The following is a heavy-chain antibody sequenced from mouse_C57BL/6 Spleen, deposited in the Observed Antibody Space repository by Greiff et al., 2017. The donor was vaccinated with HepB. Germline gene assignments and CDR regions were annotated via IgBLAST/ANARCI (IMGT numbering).Heavy chain of an antibody. CDR1: GYTFTEYT. V-gene: IGHV1-62-2*01. Sequence: QVQLKQSGAELVKPGASVKLSCKASGYTFTEYTIHWVKQRSGQGLEWIGWFYPGSGSIKYNEKFKDKATLTADKSSSTVYMELSRLTSEDSAVYFCARHEEDYYGSRGGYFDYWGQGTTLTVSS. D-gene: IGHD1-1*01. CDR3: ARHEEDYYGSRGGYFDY. J-gene: IGHJ2*01. CDR2: FYPGSGSI.